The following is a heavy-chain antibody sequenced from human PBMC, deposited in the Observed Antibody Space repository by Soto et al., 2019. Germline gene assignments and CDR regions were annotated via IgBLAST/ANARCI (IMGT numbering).Heavy chain of an antibody. CDR1: GFTFDDYG. J-gene: IGHJ4*02. CDR3: AKLKMGRWSGYYFDS. D-gene: IGHD3-3*01. Sequence: EVQLVESGGGLVQPGRPLTLSCAASGFTFDDYGMHWVRQAPGKGLEWVSGVDWNSGIIGYADSVKGRFTISRDNAKNSLFLQMNSLRAEDTALYYCAKLKMGRWSGYYFDSWGQGTLVTVSS. V-gene: IGHV3-9*01. CDR2: VDWNSGII.